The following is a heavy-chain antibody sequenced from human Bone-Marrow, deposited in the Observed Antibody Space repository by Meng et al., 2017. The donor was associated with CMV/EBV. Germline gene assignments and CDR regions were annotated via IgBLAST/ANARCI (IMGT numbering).Heavy chain of an antibody. Sequence: SETLSLTCTVSGGSISSGDYYWSWIRQPPGKGLEWIGYIYYSGSTYYNPSLKSRVTISVDTSKNQFSLKLSSVTAADTAVYYCARASPTSMGIDYWGQGTLVIVSS. CDR3: ARASPTSMGIDY. J-gene: IGHJ4*02. CDR2: IYYSGST. CDR1: GGSISSGDYY. D-gene: IGHD2/OR15-2a*01. V-gene: IGHV4-30-4*08.